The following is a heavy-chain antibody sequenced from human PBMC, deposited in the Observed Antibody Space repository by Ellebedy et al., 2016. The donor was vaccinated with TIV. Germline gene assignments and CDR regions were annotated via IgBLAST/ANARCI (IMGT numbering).Heavy chain of an antibody. CDR3: AGNYYDSSGYDY. D-gene: IGHD3-22*01. CDR1: GFTFSDYY. CDR2: ISSSSSYT. V-gene: IGHV3-11*06. Sequence: GESLKISCAASGFTFSDYYMSWIRQAPGKGLEWVSYISSSSSYTNYADSVKGRFTISKDNAKNSLYLQMNSLRAEDTAVYYCAGNYYDSSGYDYWGQGTMVTVSS. J-gene: IGHJ3*01.